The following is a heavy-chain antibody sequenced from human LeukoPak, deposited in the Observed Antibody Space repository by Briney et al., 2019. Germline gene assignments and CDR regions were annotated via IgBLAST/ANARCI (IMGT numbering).Heavy chain of an antibody. V-gene: IGHV3-30*02. D-gene: IGHD3-10*01. J-gene: IGHJ4*02. CDR2: IRYDGSNK. Sequence: GGSLRLSCAASGFTFSSYGMHWVRQAPGKGLEWVAFIRYDGSNKYYADSVKGRFTISRDNSKNTLYLQMNSLRAEDTAVYYCAKDATMVRGVADFIDYWGQGTLVTVPS. CDR3: AKDATMVRGVADFIDY. CDR1: GFTFSSYG.